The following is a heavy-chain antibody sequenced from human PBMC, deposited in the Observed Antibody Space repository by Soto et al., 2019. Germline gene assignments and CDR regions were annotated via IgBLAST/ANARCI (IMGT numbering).Heavy chain of an antibody. J-gene: IGHJ6*03. CDR3: ARGYCSSTSCYPVDYYYYMDV. CDR2: INPNSGGT. Sequence: ASVKVSCKASGYTFTGYYMHWVRQAPGQGLEWMGWINPNSGGTNYAQKFQGWVTMTRDTSISTAYMELSRLRSDDTAVYYCARGYCSSTSCYPVDYYYYMDVWGKGTTVTVSS. V-gene: IGHV1-2*04. CDR1: GYTFTGYY. D-gene: IGHD2-2*01.